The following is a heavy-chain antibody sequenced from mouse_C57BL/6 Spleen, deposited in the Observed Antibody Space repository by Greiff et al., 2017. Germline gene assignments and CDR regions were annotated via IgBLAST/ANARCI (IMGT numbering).Heavy chain of an antibody. CDR3: ANEGNFDH. J-gene: IGHJ2*01. CDR2: IYPGGGGT. V-gene: IGHV1-82*01. CDR1: GYAFSSSW. Sequence: VQLQQPGPELVKPGASVKISCKASGYAFSSSWMNWVKQRPGRGLEWIGRIYPGGGGTNYNGKFKGKATLTADKSSSTAYMQLSSLASADSAVYFCANEGNFDHGGKGTTRTVSS.